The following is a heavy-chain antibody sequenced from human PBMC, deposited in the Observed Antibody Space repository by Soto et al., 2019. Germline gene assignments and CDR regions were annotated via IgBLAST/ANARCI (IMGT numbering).Heavy chain of an antibody. CDR3: AKEHEISGSFDY. J-gene: IGHJ4*02. V-gene: IGHV3-23*01. D-gene: IGHD1-26*01. CDR2: ISGSGGST. CDR1: GFTFSSYA. Sequence: GGSRRRSWAASGFTFSSYAMSWVRQAPGKGLEWVSAISGSGGSTYYADSVKGRFTISRDNSKNTLYLQMNSLRAEDTAVYYCAKEHEISGSFDYWGQGTLVTVSS.